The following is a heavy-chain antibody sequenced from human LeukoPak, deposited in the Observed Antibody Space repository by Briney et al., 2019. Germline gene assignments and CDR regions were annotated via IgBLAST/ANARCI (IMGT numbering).Heavy chain of an antibody. J-gene: IGHJ5*01. CDR2: IKQDGNEK. Sequence: GGSLRLSCAASGFTFSSYWMNWVRQAPGKGLEWVANIKQDGNEKHYEDSAKGRFSISRDNAKNSLYLQMDSLRAEDTAVYYCAKEGAYPIITYDSWGQGALVTVSS. CDR1: GFTFSSYW. CDR3: AKEGAYPIITYDS. V-gene: IGHV3-7*01. D-gene: IGHD3-10*01.